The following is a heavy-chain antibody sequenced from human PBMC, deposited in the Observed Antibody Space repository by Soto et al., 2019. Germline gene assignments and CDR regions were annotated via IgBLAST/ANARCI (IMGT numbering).Heavy chain of an antibody. CDR1: GFTFDDYA. D-gene: IGHD3-22*01. Sequence: GGSLRLSCAASGFTFDDYAMHWVRQAPGKGLEWVSGIRWNSGSIGYADSVKGRFTISRDNAKNSLYLQMNSLRAEDTALYYCAKGVRDSSGYYYFDYWGQGTLVTVSS. CDR3: AKGVRDSSGYYYFDY. V-gene: IGHV3-9*01. J-gene: IGHJ4*02. CDR2: IRWNSGSI.